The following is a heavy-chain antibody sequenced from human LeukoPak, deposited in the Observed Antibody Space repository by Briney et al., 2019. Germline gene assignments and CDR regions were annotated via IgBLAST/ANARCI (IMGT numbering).Heavy chain of an antibody. J-gene: IGHJ4*02. V-gene: IGHV3-9*01. D-gene: IGHD1-26*01. CDR1: GFTFDDYA. CDR2: ITWNTDTI. Sequence: GGSLRLSCAASGFTFDDYAMHWVRQGPGKGLEWISGITWNTDTIGYADSVMGRFTISRDNAKNSLYLQMNSLRAADTGLYYCAKEIAVGATPYYFGSWGQGTLVTVSS. CDR3: AKEIAVGATPYYFGS.